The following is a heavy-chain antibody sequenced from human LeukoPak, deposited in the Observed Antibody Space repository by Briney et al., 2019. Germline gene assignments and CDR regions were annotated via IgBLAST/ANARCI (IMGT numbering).Heavy chain of an antibody. V-gene: IGHV4-30-4*07. J-gene: IGHJ4*02. CDR2: IYYSGST. D-gene: IGHD4-23*01. CDR3: ARAVGTSRNFFDY. CDR1: GGSISSDGYS. Sequence: PSQTLSLTCAVSGGSISSDGYSWSWIRQPPGKGLEWIGYIYYSGSTYYNPSLKSRVTISVDTSKNQFSLNLSSVTAADTAMYYCARAVGTSRNFFDYWGQGTLVTVSS.